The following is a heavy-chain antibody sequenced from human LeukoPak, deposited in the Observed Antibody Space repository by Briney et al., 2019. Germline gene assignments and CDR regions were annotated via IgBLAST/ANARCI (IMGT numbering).Heavy chain of an antibody. Sequence: ASVKVSCKVSGYTFTDYYMHWAQQAPGKGLEWMGLVDPEDGETIYAEKFQGRVTITADTSTDTAYMELSSLRSEDTAVYYCATQGYKGLRADYWGQGTLVTVSS. V-gene: IGHV1-69-2*01. CDR1: GYTFTDYY. J-gene: IGHJ4*02. D-gene: IGHD3-10*01. CDR3: ATQGYKGLRADY. CDR2: VDPEDGET.